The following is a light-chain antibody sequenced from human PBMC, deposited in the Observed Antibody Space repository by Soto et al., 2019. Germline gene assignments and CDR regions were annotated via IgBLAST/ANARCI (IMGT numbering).Light chain of an antibody. V-gene: IGLV1-47*01. J-gene: IGLJ1*01. Sequence: VLTQPPSASGTPGQRVTISCSGSSSNIGSNYVYWYQQLPGTAPKLLIYRNNQRPSGVPDRFSGSKSGTSASLAISGLRSEDEADYYCAAWDDSLSVYYVFGTGTKLTVL. CDR2: RNN. CDR1: SSNIGSNY. CDR3: AAWDDSLSVYYV.